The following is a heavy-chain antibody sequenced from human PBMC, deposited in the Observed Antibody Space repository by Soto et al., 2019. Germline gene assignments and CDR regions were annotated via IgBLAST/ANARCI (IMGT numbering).Heavy chain of an antibody. J-gene: IGHJ3*01. CDR3: VKDRMIFNSVWDPFDV. CDR1: GFIFNNYA. V-gene: IGHV3-23*01. CDR2: IGGGGDDR. D-gene: IGHD3-16*01. Sequence: PXGALILYCAASGFIFNNYAMSWVRQAPGRGLEWVSSIGGGGDDRFYADYVKGRLTISRDNSNNILYLHMSGLRAEDTAIYHCVKDRMIFNSVWDPFDVWGQGTMVTVSS.